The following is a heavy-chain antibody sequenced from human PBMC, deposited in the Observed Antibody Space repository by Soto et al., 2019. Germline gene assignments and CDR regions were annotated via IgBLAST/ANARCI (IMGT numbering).Heavy chain of an antibody. D-gene: IGHD2-2*01. V-gene: IGHV2-5*02. CDR2: IYWDDDK. CDR1: GFSLSTSGVG. Sequence: QITLKESGPTLVKPTQTLTLTCTFSGFSLSTSGVGVGWIRQPPGKALEWLALIYWDDDKRYSPSLKSRLTITKDTSKNQVVLTMTNKDPVDTATYYCARQRYCSSTSCPPREDYWGQGTLVTVSS. J-gene: IGHJ4*02. CDR3: ARQRYCSSTSCPPREDY.